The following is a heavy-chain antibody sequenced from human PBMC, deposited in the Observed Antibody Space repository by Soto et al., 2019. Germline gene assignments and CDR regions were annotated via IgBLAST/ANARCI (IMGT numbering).Heavy chain of an antibody. J-gene: IGHJ5*02. Sequence: QVQLQESGPGLVKPSQTLSLTCTVSGGSINSGGYYLRWIRQHPGKGLEWIGKIFYTGSTTYNPSLKSRVTIPVDTSKNQFSLKLKSVSAEDTAVYYCARNYYNSYVFCSWGQGTLVTVAS. D-gene: IGHD3-22*01. CDR2: IFYTGST. CDR3: ARNYYNSYVFCS. CDR1: GGSINSGGYY. V-gene: IGHV4-31*03.